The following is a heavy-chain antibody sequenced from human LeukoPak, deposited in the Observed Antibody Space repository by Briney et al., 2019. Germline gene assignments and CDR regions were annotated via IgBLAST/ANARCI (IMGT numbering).Heavy chain of an antibody. J-gene: IGHJ6*02. V-gene: IGHV4-59*01. Sequence: SETLSLTCTVSGGSIISYYWSWIRQPPGKGLEWIGYIYYSGSTNYNPSLKSRVTISVDTSKNQFSLKLSSVTAADTAVYYCARRRYGMDVWGQGTTVTVSS. CDR3: ARRRYGMDV. CDR1: GGSIISYY. CDR2: IYYSGST.